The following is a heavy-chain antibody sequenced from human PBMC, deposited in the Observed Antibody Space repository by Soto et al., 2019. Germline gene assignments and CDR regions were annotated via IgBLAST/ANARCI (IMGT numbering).Heavy chain of an antibody. V-gene: IGHV3-30*18. CDR1: GFTFSSYG. D-gene: IGHD4-17*01. CDR3: AKGGGNYGNYFDY. J-gene: IGHJ4*02. Sequence: PGGSLRLSCAASGFTFSSYGMHWVRQAPGKGLEWVAVISYDGSNKYYADSVKGRFTISRDNSKNTLYLQMNSLRAEDTAVYYCAKGGGNYGNYFDYWGQGTLVTVSS. CDR2: ISYDGSNK.